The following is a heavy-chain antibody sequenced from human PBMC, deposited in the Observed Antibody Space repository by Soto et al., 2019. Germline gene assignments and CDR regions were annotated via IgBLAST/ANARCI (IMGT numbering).Heavy chain of an antibody. D-gene: IGHD3-10*01. Sequence: QVQLVQSGAEVKKPGASVKVSCKASGYTFTSYGXSWVRXAPGQGLEWMGWISAYNGNTNYAQKLQGRVTMTTDTSTSTAYMELRSLRSDDTAVYYCARVGLWFGESHXDYYYGMDVWGQGTTVTVSS. CDR1: GYTFTSYG. J-gene: IGHJ6*02. CDR2: ISAYNGNT. CDR3: ARVGLWFGESHXDYYYGMDV. V-gene: IGHV1-18*01.